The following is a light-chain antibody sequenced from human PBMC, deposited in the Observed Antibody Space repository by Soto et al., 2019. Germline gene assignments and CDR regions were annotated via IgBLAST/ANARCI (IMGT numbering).Light chain of an antibody. Sequence: QSVLTQPASVSGSPGQSITISCTGTSSDVGGYNYVSWYQQYPGKAPKLMIYEVTHRPSGVSNRFSGSKSGNTASLTISGLQAEDEAHYYCSSFTSKSTLIFGGGTKVTVL. CDR2: EVT. CDR3: SSFTSKSTLI. CDR1: SSDVGGYNY. J-gene: IGLJ2*01. V-gene: IGLV2-14*01.